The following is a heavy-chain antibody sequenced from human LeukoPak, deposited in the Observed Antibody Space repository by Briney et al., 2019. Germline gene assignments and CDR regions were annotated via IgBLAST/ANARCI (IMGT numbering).Heavy chain of an antibody. D-gene: IGHD3-22*01. CDR3: ATVTYYYDSSGFLHY. Sequence: PEDGETIYAQKFQGRVTMTEDTSTDTAYMELSSLRSEDTAVYYCATVTYYYDSSGFLHYWGQGTLVTVSS. V-gene: IGHV1-24*01. CDR2: PEDGET. J-gene: IGHJ4*02.